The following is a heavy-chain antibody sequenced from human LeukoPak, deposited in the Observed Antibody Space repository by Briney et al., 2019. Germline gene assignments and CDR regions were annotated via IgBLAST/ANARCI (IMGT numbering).Heavy chain of an antibody. CDR1: GGSFSSYY. D-gene: IGHD3-16*01. J-gene: IGHJ3*02. CDR3: ARETSKGDDAFDI. CDR2: INHSGTT. V-gene: IGHV4-34*01. Sequence: PSETLSLTCAVYGGSFSSYYWTWIRQPPGKGLEWIGEINHSGTTNYNPSLKSRLTISVDTPKNQLSLKLTSVTAADTAVYYCARETSKGDDAFDIWGQGTMVTVSS.